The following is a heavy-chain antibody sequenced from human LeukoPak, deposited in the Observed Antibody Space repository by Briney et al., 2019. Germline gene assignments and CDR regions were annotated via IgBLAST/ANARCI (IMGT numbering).Heavy chain of an antibody. Sequence: SQTLSLTCAVSGGSISSGGYSWSWIRQPPGKGLEWIGYIYHSGSTYYNPSLKSRVTISVDRSKNQFSLKLSSVTAADTAVYYCARDPDTAMVPDYWGQGTLVTVSS. D-gene: IGHD5-18*01. CDR1: GGSISSGGYS. CDR2: IYHSGST. J-gene: IGHJ4*02. V-gene: IGHV4-30-2*01. CDR3: ARDPDTAMVPDY.